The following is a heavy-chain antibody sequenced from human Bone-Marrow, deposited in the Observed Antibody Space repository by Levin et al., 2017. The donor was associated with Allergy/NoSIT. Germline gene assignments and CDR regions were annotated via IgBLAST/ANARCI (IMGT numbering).Heavy chain of an antibody. D-gene: IGHD1-1*01. J-gene: IGHJ4*02. CDR3: ARNWDESHNGNGNYFDY. V-gene: IGHV4-31*03. CDR2: VYYSGST. Sequence: PSETLSLTCTVSGGSLRSPSYYWTWFRQHPRKGLEWIGNVYYSGSTYYNPALKSRVRISVDTSQNQFSLRLTSVSAADTAVYLCARNWDESHNGNGNYFDYWGQGALVTVSS. CDR1: GGSLRSPSYY.